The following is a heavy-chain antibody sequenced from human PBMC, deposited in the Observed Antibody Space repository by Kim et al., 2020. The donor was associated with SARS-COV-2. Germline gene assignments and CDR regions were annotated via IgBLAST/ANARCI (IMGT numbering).Heavy chain of an antibody. V-gene: IGHV4-39*01. CDR3: SGHENITIFGVVMGVDP. J-gene: IGHJ5*02. CDR1: GGSIISSSHY. CDR2: IHYSGNT. Sequence: SETLSLTCTASGGSIISSSHYWAWIRQPPGKGPEWIGSIHYSGNTYYSPSPQSRVTISVDTSKNHFSLRLSSVTAADTSVYYCSGHENITIFGVVMGVDPWGRGSRVTVS. D-gene: IGHD3-3*01.